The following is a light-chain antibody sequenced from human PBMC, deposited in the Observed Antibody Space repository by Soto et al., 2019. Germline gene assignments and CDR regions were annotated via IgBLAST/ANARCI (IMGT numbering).Light chain of an antibody. CDR1: HSLLYSDGKTY. J-gene: IGKJ5*01. Sequence: LVTQTPLSLSVTPGQPASMSCKSSHSLLYSDGKTYLYWYLQRPGQPPQLLIYDVSNRFSGVPDRFSGSGSGTDFTLKISRVEAEDVGVYYCMQRTHVPITFGQGTRLEI. CDR3: MQRTHVPIT. V-gene: IGKV2D-29*01. CDR2: DVS.